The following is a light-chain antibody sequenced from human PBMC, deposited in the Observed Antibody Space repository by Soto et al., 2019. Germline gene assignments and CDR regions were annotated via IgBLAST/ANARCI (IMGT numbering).Light chain of an antibody. Sequence: DIQMTQSPSTLSASVGDRVTITCRASQSISSWLAWYQQKPGKAPKLLMYKASSLESGVPSRFSGSGSGTEFTLTISSLQPDDSATYYYQHYNSYPWTFGQGTKVEIK. CDR3: QHYNSYPWT. J-gene: IGKJ1*01. V-gene: IGKV1-5*03. CDR2: KAS. CDR1: QSISSW.